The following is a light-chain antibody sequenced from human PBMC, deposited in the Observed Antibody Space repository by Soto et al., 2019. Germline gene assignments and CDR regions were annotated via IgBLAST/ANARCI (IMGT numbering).Light chain of an antibody. CDR1: SSDVGGYIY. Sequence: QSALTQPASVSGSPGQSITISCTGTSSDVGGYIYVSWYQQHPGKAPKLMIYDVTSRPSGVSYRFSGSKSGNTASPTISGLQAEDEADYYCSPYTTSSSYVFGTGTKVTVL. CDR2: DVT. J-gene: IGLJ1*01. CDR3: SPYTTSSSYV. V-gene: IGLV2-14*01.